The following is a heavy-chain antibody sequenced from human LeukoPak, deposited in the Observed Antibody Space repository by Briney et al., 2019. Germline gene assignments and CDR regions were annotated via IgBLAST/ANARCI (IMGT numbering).Heavy chain of an antibody. D-gene: IGHD4-17*01. CDR3: ARSKRTTVTFLLDN. Sequence: GGSLRLSCAASGFTFNTFNMNWVCQAPGKGLEWVSSITSGGDYIYYADSVKGRFTTSRDNAKNSLSLQLNSLRVEDTAVYYCARSKRTTVTFLLDNWGQGTLVTVSS. CDR1: GFTFNTFN. J-gene: IGHJ4*02. V-gene: IGHV3-21*01. CDR2: ITSGGDYI.